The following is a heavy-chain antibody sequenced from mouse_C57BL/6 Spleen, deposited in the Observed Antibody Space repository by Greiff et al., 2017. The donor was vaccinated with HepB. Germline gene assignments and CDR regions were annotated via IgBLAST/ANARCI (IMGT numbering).Heavy chain of an antibody. CDR2: IDPANGNT. J-gene: IGHJ2*01. D-gene: IGHD4-1*01. CDR3: ARWVLTGLYFDY. CDR1: GFNIKNTY. Sequence: VQLQQSVAELVRPGASVKLSCTASGFNIKNTYMHWVKQRPEQGLEWIGRIDPANGNTKYAPKFQGKATITADTSSNTAYLQLSSLTSENTAIYNGARWVLTGLYFDYWGQGTTLTVSS. V-gene: IGHV14-3*01.